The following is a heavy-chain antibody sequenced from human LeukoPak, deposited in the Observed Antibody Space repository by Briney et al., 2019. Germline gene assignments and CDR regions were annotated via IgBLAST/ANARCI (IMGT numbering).Heavy chain of an antibody. J-gene: IGHJ6*03. Sequence: SETLSPTCTVSGGSISSSSYYWGWIRQPPGKGLEWIGSIYYSGSTYYNPSLKSRVTISVDTSKNQFSLKLSSVTAADTAVYYCAREGYYYYMDVWGKGTTVTVSS. V-gene: IGHV4-39*07. CDR2: IYYSGST. CDR1: GGSISSSSYY. CDR3: AREGYYYYMDV.